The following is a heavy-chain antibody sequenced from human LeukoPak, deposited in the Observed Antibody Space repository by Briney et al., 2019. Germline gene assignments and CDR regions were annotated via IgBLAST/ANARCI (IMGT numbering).Heavy chain of an antibody. J-gene: IGHJ6*03. D-gene: IGHD6-13*01. CDR1: GYTFTSYY. CDR2: INPSGGST. CDR3: ARSIAAAVYMDV. Sequence: ASVKVSCKASGYTFTSYYMHWVRQAPGQGLEWMGIINPSGGSTSYAQKFQGRVTMTRDMSTSTVYMELSSLRSDDTAVYYCARSIAAAVYMDVWGKGTTVTVSS. V-gene: IGHV1-46*01.